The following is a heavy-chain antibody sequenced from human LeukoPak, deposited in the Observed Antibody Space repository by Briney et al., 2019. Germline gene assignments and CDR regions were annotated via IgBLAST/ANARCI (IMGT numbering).Heavy chain of an antibody. J-gene: IGHJ6*02. Sequence: SEALSLTCTVSGGSVSSVSYYWSWIRQPPGKGLEWIGYIWYSGSTDYNPSLKSRVTISVDTSKNQFSLKLSSVTAADTAVYYCARDLSVANDDYYYYGMDVWGQGTTVTVSS. CDR1: GGSVSSVSYY. D-gene: IGHD6-19*01. CDR2: IWYSGST. V-gene: IGHV4-61*01. CDR3: ARDLSVANDDYYYYGMDV.